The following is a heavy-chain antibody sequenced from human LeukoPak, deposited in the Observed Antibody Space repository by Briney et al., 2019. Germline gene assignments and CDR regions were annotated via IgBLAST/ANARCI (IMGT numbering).Heavy chain of an antibody. V-gene: IGHV4-38-2*02. CDR2: IYHSGST. Sequence: SETLSLTCTVSGYSISSGYYWGWIRQPPGKGLEWIGSIYHSGSTYYNPSLKSRVTISVDTSKNQFSLKLSSVTAADTAVYYCARDCSTSCKDAFDIWGQGTMVTVSS. D-gene: IGHD2-2*01. CDR3: ARDCSTSCKDAFDI. J-gene: IGHJ3*02. CDR1: GYSISSGYY.